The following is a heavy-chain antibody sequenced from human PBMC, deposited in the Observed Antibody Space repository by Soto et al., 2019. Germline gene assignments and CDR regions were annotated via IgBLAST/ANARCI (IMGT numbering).Heavy chain of an antibody. CDR2: ISPDGTST. J-gene: IGHJ4*02. Sequence: GGSLRLSCAASGITFGSYWMHWVRQAPGKGLVWVSRISPDGTSTSNADSVKGRFTISRDNTKNTLHLQMDSLRVKDTAVYYCARDGGGLAHWGQGTLVTVSS. CDR1: GITFGSYW. V-gene: IGHV3-74*01. D-gene: IGHD3-16*01. CDR3: ARDGGGLAH.